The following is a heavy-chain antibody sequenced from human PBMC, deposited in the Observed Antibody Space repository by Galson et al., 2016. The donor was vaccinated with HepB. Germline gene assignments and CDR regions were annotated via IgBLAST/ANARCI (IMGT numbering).Heavy chain of an antibody. J-gene: IGHJ4*02. CDR1: GYEFTSYW. V-gene: IGHV5-51*03. CDR2: FYPSDSDT. D-gene: IGHD5-24*01. Sequence: QSGAEVKKPGESLQISCQVSGYEFTSYWIAWVRQMPGKGLEWMGIFYPSDSDTRYSPSFEGQVTISGDKSISTAYVQWNSLRASDTAMYYCAMGVKEIALRGDYWGQGTLVTVSS. CDR3: AMGVKEIALRGDY.